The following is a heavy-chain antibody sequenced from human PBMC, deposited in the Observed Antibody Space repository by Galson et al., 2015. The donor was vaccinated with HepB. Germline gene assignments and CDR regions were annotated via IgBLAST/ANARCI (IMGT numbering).Heavy chain of an antibody. Sequence: SLRLSCAASGFTFSSYSMNWVRQAPGKGLEWVSYISSSSSTIYYADSVKGRFTISRDNAKNSLYLQMNSLRAEDTAVYYCARDKAVRYFDWLQSHDAFDIWGQGTMVTVSS. V-gene: IGHV3-48*01. CDR1: GFTFSSYS. CDR3: ARDKAVRYFDWLQSHDAFDI. D-gene: IGHD3-9*01. CDR2: ISSSSSTI. J-gene: IGHJ3*02.